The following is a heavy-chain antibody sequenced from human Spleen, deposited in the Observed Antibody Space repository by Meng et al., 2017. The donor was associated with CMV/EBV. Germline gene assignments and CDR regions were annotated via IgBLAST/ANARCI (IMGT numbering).Heavy chain of an antibody. CDR1: GASFSGYY. Sequence: LRLSCAVYGASFSGYYSGWIRQPPGKVLEWIGEINHRGSTNYNPSLKSRVTLSVDTSKNQFSLKLSSVTAADTAVYYCARGRVTMVRGVSSSYYYYYGMDVWGQGTTVIVSS. V-gene: IGHV4-34*01. CDR3: ARGRVTMVRGVSSSYYYYYGMDV. J-gene: IGHJ6*02. D-gene: IGHD3-10*01. CDR2: INHRGST.